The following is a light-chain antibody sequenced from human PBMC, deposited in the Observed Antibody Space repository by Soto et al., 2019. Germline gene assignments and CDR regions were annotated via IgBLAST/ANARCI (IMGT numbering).Light chain of an antibody. Sequence: DIQMTQSPSSLSASVGDRVTITCQASQDISNYLNWYQQKPGKAPTLLIYDASNLETGVPSRFSGSGCLTDFTFTISSLQPEDIATEYCQQYDNLPLTVGPGTKVDIK. V-gene: IGKV1-33*01. J-gene: IGKJ3*01. CDR1: QDISNY. CDR2: DAS. CDR3: QQYDNLPLT.